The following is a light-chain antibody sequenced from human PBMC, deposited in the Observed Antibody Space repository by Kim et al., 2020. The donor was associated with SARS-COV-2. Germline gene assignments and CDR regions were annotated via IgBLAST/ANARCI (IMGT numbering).Light chain of an antibody. V-gene: IGKV3-11*01. Sequence: SLSPGDSATLSCSASQSVSTFFAWYQQTPGQAPRLLIHDASKRATGIPARFSGSGSGTDFTLTISSLEPEDSAVYYCHQGSYWPTFGSGTKVDIK. CDR2: DAS. J-gene: IGKJ3*01. CDR3: HQGSYWPT. CDR1: QSVSTF.